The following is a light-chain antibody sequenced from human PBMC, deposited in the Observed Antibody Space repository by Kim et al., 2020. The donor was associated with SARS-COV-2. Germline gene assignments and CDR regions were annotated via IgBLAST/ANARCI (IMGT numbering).Light chain of an antibody. CDR3: CSYTSSTTYV. CDR1: SSDVGSSNS. Sequence: QSALTQPASVSGSPGQSITISCTGTSSDVGSSNSVSWYQQHPGKAPKVVIYDVSNRSSGVSYRFSGSKSGNTASLTISGLQAEDEADYYCCSYTSSTTYVFGTVTKVTVL. J-gene: IGLJ1*01. CDR2: DVS. V-gene: IGLV2-14*03.